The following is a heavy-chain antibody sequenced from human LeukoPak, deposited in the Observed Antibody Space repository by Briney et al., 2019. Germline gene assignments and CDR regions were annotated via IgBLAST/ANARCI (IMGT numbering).Heavy chain of an antibody. CDR2: IYYSGST. Sequence: SETLSLTCTVSGGSVSSGSYCWSWIRQPPGKGLEWIGYIYYSGSTNYNPSLKSRVTISVDTSKNQFSLKLSSVTAADTAVYYCARVGYYDILTGYFYYFDYWGQGTLVTVSS. CDR3: ARVGYYDILTGYFYYFDY. CDR1: GGSVSSGSYC. V-gene: IGHV4-61*01. D-gene: IGHD3-9*01. J-gene: IGHJ4*02.